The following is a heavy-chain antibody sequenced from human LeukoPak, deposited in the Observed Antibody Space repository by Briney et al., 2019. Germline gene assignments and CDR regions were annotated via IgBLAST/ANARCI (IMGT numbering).Heavy chain of an antibody. CDR1: GFSVRSNY. D-gene: IGHD2-15*01. CDR3: ARDRYCSGGNCYGDAFDI. V-gene: IGHV3-53*01. CDR2: MYSGGST. J-gene: IGHJ3*02. Sequence: GGSLRLSCAASGFSVRSNYMSWVRQSPRKALEWVSIMYSGGSTDYADSVKGRFTISRDHSKNTLYLQMNSLRAEDTAVYYCARDRYCSGGNCYGDAFDIWGQGTMVTVSS.